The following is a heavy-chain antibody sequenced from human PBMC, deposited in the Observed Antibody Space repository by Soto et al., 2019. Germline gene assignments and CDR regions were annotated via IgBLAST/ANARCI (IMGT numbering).Heavy chain of an antibody. J-gene: IGHJ6*03. D-gene: IGHD3-3*01. Sequence: EVQLLESGGGLVQPGGSLRLSCAGSGFTFSSYAMAWVRQAPGKGLEWVSVIIGSGGNPYPADSAKGRFTISRDNSKNTVYLRMNSLRAEDTAIYYWAKYTMTYYYYSCMDVCGKGATVTVSS. V-gene: IGHV3-23*01. CDR3: AKYTMTYYYYSCMDV. CDR1: GFTFSSYA. CDR2: IIGSGGNP.